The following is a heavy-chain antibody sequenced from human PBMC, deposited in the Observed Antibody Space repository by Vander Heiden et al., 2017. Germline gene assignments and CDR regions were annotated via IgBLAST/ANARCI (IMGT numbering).Heavy chain of an antibody. CDR3: AKGMAGTETYYFDS. J-gene: IGHJ4*02. V-gene: IGHV3-9*01. D-gene: IGHD6-19*01. CDR1: GFTFDDSA. CDR2: ISWNSGSI. Sequence: DVQLVESGGDLVQPGWSLRLSCAASGFTFDDSAMHWVRQAPGKGLEWVSGISWNSGSIVYADSVKGRFTISRDNAKNSLFLQMNSLRVEDTGLYFCAKGMAGTETYYFDSWGQGTLVTVSS.